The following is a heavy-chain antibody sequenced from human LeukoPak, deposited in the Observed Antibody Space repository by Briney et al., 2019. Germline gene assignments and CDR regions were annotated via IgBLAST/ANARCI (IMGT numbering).Heavy chain of an antibody. Sequence: PSETLSLTCTVSGGSISSYYWSWIRQPAGKELEWIGRIYTSGSTNYNPSLKSRVTMSIDTSKNQFSLKLSSVTAADTAVYYCARDQGYSSSWYYNFDYWGQGTLVTVSS. CDR1: GGSISSYY. CDR2: IYTSGST. V-gene: IGHV4-4*07. CDR3: ARDQGYSSSWYYNFDY. J-gene: IGHJ4*02. D-gene: IGHD6-13*01.